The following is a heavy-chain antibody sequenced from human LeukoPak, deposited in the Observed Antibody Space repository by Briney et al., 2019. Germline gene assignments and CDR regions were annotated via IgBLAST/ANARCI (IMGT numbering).Heavy chain of an antibody. CDR1: GFTVSTNY. CDR3: ARVFGEPI. J-gene: IGHJ3*02. Sequence: TGGSLRLSCAASGFTVSTNYMSWVRQAPGKGLEWVSVIYSGGSTYYADSVRGRFAISRDNSKNTLYLQMNSPRAEDTAVYYCARVFGEPIWGQGTMVTVSS. CDR2: IYSGGST. D-gene: IGHD3-10*02. V-gene: IGHV3-66*01.